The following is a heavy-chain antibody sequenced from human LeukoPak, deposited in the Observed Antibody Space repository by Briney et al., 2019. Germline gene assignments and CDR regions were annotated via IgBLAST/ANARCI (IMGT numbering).Heavy chain of an antibody. CDR2: IYYSGST. Sequence: SETLSLTCTVSGGSISSYYWSWIRQPPGKGLEWIGYIYYSGSTNYNPSLKSRVTISVDTSKNQFSLKLSSVTAADTAVYYCASSGWSEDAFDIWSQGTMVTVSS. CDR3: ASSGWSEDAFDI. CDR1: GGSISSYY. V-gene: IGHV4-59*01. J-gene: IGHJ3*02. D-gene: IGHD6-19*01.